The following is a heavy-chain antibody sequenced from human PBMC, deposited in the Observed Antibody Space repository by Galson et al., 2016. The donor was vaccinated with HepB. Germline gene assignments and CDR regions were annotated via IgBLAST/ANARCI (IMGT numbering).Heavy chain of an antibody. CDR1: GFAFSVYG. CDR3: ARGAGAGY. CDR2: ISTSGSST. Sequence: SLRLSCAASGFAFSVYGMTWVRQAPRKGLEWVSAISTSGSSTDYADSVKGRFTISRDNAKNSLYLQMSNLRAEDTAVYYCARGAGAGYWGQGTLVIVSS. V-gene: IGHV3-23*01. D-gene: IGHD3-10*01. J-gene: IGHJ4*02.